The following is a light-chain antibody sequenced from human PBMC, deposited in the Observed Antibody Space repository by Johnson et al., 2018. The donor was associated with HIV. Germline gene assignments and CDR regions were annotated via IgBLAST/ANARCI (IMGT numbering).Light chain of an antibody. CDR2: DNN. CDR1: RSNIGDNY. J-gene: IGLJ1*01. CDR3: GTWDSSLGAWV. Sequence: QPVLTQPPSVSAAPGQKVTISCSGNRSNIGDNYVSWYQQLPGTAPKLLIYDNNKRPSGIPDRFSGSKSGTSATLDITGLQTGDEADYYCGTWDSSLGAWVFGTGTKVTVL. V-gene: IGLV1-51*01.